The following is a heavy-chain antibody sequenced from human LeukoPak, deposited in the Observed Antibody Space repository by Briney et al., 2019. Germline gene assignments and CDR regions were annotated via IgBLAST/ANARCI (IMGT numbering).Heavy chain of an antibody. CDR2: IYYSGST. CDR1: GGSISSYY. J-gene: IGHJ4*02. D-gene: IGHD3-22*01. V-gene: IGHV4-59*01. Sequence: SETLSLTCTVSGGSISSYYWSWIRQPPGKGLEWIGDIYYSGSTNYNPSLKSRVTISVDTSKNQFSLKLSSVTAADTAVYYCARGFGDYYDSSGPSPYGYWGQGTLVTVSS. CDR3: ARGFGDYYDSSGPSPYGY.